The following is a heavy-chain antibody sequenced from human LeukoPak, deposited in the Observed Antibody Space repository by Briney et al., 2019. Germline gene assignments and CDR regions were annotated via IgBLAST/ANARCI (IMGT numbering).Heavy chain of an antibody. CDR2: FDPEDGER. D-gene: IGHD2/OR15-2a*01. CDR1: GYTLTDLS. J-gene: IGHJ4*02. CDR3: STLLSSNYLDH. V-gene: IGHV1-24*01. Sequence: ASVKVSCKVSGYTLTDLSMHWVRQAPGKGLEWMGGFDPEDGERIFAEKFQSRAIMTEDTSTDTAYMELSSLTSEDTAVYYCSTLLSSNYLDHWGQGTLVTVAS.